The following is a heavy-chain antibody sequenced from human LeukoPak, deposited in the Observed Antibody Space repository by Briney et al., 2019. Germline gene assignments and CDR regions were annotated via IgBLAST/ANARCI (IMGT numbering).Heavy chain of an antibody. CDR1: GFTFDDYG. Sequence: PGGSLRLSCAASGFTFDDYGMSWVRQAPGKGLEWVSGINWNGGSTGYADSVKGRFTISRDNAKNSLYLQMNSLRVEDTAVYYCAKNGGYCSSTSCSFDYWGQGTLVTVSS. V-gene: IGHV3-20*04. J-gene: IGHJ4*02. CDR2: INWNGGST. D-gene: IGHD2-2*01. CDR3: AKNGGYCSSTSCSFDY.